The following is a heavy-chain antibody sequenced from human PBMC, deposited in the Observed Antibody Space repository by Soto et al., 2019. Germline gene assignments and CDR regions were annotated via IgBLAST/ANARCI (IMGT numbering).Heavy chain of an antibody. J-gene: IGHJ3*02. D-gene: IGHD3-10*01. Sequence: QVQLQQSGPGLVQPSQTLSLTCAISGDSVSSNIATWNWIRQSPSRGLEWLGRTYYRSRWYNDSAPSVKSRTTINPDTSKKHVSLQLNSVTPEDTAVYYCARARGFLSEAFDIWGRGTMVTVSS. V-gene: IGHV6-1*02. CDR2: TYYRSRWYN. CDR1: GDSVSSNIAT. CDR3: ARARGFLSEAFDI.